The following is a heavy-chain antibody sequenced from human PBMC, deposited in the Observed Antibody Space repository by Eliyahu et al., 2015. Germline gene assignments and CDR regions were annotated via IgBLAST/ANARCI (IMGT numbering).Heavy chain of an antibody. Sequence: QVQLVESGGGLVKPGGSLXLSXXASGFTFGDYXXXWIRQAPGKGLEWVSYMSSSGNTINYADSVKGRITISRDNAKNSLFLQMNSLRAEDTAVYYCARFWAYAFDIWGQGTMVTVSS. D-gene: IGHD7-27*01. J-gene: IGHJ3*02. CDR3: ARFWAYAFDI. CDR1: GFTFGDYX. V-gene: IGHV3-11*01. CDR2: MSSSGNTI.